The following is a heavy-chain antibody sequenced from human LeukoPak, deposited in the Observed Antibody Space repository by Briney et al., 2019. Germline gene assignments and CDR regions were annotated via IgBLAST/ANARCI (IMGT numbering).Heavy chain of an antibody. V-gene: IGHV4-39*07. CDR3: ARVARGSSGWYQLDY. Sequence: SETLSLTCTVSGGSISSSSYYWGWIRQPPGRGLEWIGSIYYSGSTNYNPSLMSRVTISVDTSKDQFSLKLSSVTAADTAVYYCARVARGSSGWYQLDYWGQGTLVTVSS. CDR2: IYYSGST. D-gene: IGHD6-19*01. J-gene: IGHJ4*02. CDR1: GGSISSSSYY.